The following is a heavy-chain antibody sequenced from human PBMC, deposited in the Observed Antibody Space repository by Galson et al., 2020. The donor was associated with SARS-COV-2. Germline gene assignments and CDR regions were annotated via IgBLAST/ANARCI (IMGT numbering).Heavy chain of an antibody. V-gene: IGHV3-30*18. Sequence: GGSLRLSCAASGFTFSNFVMHWVRQAPGKGLEWVAVISDDGTNTYYRDSVKGRFSISRDNSKNTLYLQMNSLRVEDTAVYHCAKSLWFGEILSPFDYWGQGAQATVSS. J-gene: IGHJ4*02. CDR1: GFTFSNFV. CDR2: ISDDGTNT. D-gene: IGHD3-10*01. CDR3: AKSLWFGEILSPFDY.